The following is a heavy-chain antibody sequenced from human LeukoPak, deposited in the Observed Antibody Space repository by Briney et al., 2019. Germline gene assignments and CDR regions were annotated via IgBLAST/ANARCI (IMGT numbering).Heavy chain of an antibody. CDR1: GYTFTSYD. V-gene: IGHV1-8*03. D-gene: IGHD2-2*01. CDR3: ARGRPRGYCSSTSCFFDY. J-gene: IGHJ4*02. CDR2: MNPNSGNT. Sequence: ASVKVSCKASGYTFTSYDINWVRQATGQGLEWMGWMNPNSGNTGYAQKFQGGVTITRNTSISTAYMELSSLRSEDTAVYYCARGRPRGYCSSTSCFFDYWGQGTLVTVSS.